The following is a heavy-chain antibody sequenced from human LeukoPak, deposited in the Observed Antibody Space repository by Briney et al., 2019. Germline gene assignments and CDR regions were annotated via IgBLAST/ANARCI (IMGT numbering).Heavy chain of an antibody. V-gene: IGHV1-69*01. CDR2: IIPIFGTA. CDR3: ARVAVVPAATVWPFDI. J-gene: IGHJ3*02. D-gene: IGHD2-2*01. CDR1: GGTFSSYA. Sequence: SVKVSCKASGGTFSSYAISWVRQAPGQGLEWMGGIIPIFGTANYAQKFQGRVTITADESTSTAYMELSSLRSEDTAVYYCARVAVVPAATVWPFDIWGQGTMVTVSS.